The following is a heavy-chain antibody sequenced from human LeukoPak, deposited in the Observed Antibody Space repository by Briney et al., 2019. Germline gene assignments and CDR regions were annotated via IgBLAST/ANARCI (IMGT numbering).Heavy chain of an antibody. CDR2: IFYRGGT. D-gene: IGHD3-10*01. CDR1: SGSINTSNYY. Sequence: PSETLSLTCTVSSGSINTSNYYWGWIRQPPGKGLEWIGNIFYRGGTYYSPSLKSRVTISVDTSKNQFSLKLSSVTAADTAVYYCASQGLWFGLDYWGQGTLVTVSS. V-gene: IGHV4-39*07. CDR3: ASQGLWFGLDY. J-gene: IGHJ4*02.